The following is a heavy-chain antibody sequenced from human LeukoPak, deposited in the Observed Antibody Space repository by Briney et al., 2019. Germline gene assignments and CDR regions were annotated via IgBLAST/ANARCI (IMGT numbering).Heavy chain of an antibody. CDR1: GFTFSSYS. V-gene: IGHV3-48*04. CDR3: ARDSGTVWKRSGFDY. D-gene: IGHD6-13*01. CDR2: ISSSGSTI. J-gene: IGHJ4*02. Sequence: GGSLRLSCAASGFTFSSYSMNWVRQAPGKGLEWVSYISSSGSTIYYADSVKGRFTISRDNAKNSLYLQMNSLRAEDTAVYYCARDSGTVWKRSGFDYWGQGTLVTVSS.